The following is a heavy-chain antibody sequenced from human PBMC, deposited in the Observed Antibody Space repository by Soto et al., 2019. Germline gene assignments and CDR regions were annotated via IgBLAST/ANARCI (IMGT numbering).Heavy chain of an antibody. CDR1: GGTFSSYT. CDR3: ARSPAVAVTNWFDP. J-gene: IGHJ5*02. V-gene: IGHV1-69*02. CDR2: IIPILGIA. D-gene: IGHD6-19*01. Sequence: QVQLVQSGAEVKKPGSSVKVSCKASGGTFSSYTISWVRQAPGQGLEWMGRIIPILGIANYAQKFQGRVTINADKSTSTAYMELRSLRSEDTAVYYCARSPAVAVTNWFDPWGQGTLVTVSS.